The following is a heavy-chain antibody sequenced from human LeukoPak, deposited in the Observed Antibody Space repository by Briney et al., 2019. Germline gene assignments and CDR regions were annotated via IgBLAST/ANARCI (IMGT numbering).Heavy chain of an antibody. V-gene: IGHV3-53*01. CDR3: TRDQMNY. D-gene: IGHD5-24*01. CDR2: IFSNGDT. Sequence: GGSLRLSCTASEFTVSRNYMLWVRQAPGKGLEWVSLIFSNGDTHYADSVKGRYTISRDTSKNTVSLQMNSLRVEDTAMYYCTRDQMNYWGQGTLVTVSS. CDR1: EFTVSRNY. J-gene: IGHJ4*02.